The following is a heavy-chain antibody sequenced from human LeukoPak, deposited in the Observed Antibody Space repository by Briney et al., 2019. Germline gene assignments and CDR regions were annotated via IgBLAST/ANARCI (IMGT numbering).Heavy chain of an antibody. D-gene: IGHD6-19*01. Sequence: SETLSLTCAVYGGYFSGYYWSWIHQPPGKGLEWIGEINHSGSTNYNPSLKSRVTISVDTSKNQFSLKLSSVTAADTAVYYCARGRGRSIAVAGKDFDLWGRGTLVTVSS. J-gene: IGHJ2*01. CDR2: INHSGST. CDR1: GGYFSGYY. V-gene: IGHV4-34*01. CDR3: ARGRGRSIAVAGKDFDL.